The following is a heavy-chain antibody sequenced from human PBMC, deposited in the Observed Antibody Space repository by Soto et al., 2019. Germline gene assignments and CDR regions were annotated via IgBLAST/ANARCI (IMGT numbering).Heavy chain of an antibody. Sequence: GGPLRLSCAASGFTFRTYAFHWARQAPGSGLERVALISHDGRLEYYADSVKGRFTISRDDSKNTLYLQMNSLRPEDTATYYCPPDTLCTSTSCPNNLFDPWGHGTLATVSS. CDR3: PPDTLCTSTSCPNNLFDP. D-gene: IGHD2-2*01. V-gene: IGHV3-30*04. CDR1: GFTFRTYA. J-gene: IGHJ5*02. CDR2: ISHDGRLE.